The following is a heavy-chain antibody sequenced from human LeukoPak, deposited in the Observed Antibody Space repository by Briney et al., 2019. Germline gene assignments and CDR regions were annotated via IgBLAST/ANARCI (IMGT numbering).Heavy chain of an antibody. V-gene: IGHV1-69*04. D-gene: IGHD3-10*01. Sequence: ASVNVSCKASGGTFSSYTISWVRQAPGQGLEWMGRIIPILGIANYAQKFQGRVTITADKSTSTAYMELSSLRSEDTAVYYCARDYYGSGENGDYWGEGTLVTVSS. CDR1: GGTFSSYT. J-gene: IGHJ4*02. CDR3: ARDYYGSGENGDY. CDR2: IIPILGIA.